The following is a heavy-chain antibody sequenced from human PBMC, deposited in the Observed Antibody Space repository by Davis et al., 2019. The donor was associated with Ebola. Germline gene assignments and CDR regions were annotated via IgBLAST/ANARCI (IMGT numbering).Heavy chain of an antibody. J-gene: IGHJ6*02. CDR2: ISSSGSTI. V-gene: IGHV3-11*01. D-gene: IGHD6-13*01. CDR1: GFTFSNYY. Sequence: GESLKISCAASGFTFSNYYMSWIRQAPGKGLEWVSYISSSGSTIYYADSVKGRFTISRDNSKNTLYLQMNSLRAEDTAVYYCAKEVAAADELTLYYYYGMDVWGQGTTVTVSS. CDR3: AKEVAAADELTLYYYYGMDV.